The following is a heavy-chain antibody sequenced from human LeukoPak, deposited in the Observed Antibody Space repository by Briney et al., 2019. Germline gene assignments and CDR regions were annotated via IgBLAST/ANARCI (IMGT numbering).Heavy chain of an antibody. J-gene: IGHJ4*02. CDR2: ISGSGGST. CDR3: AKRSVRQQLVRAPFDY. D-gene: IGHD6-13*01. V-gene: IGHV3-23*01. CDR1: GFTFSSYA. Sequence: GGSLRLSCAASGFTFSSYAMSWVRQAPGKGLEWVSAISGSGGSTYYADSVKGRFTISRDNSKNTLYLQMNSLRAEDTAVYYCAKRSVRQQLVRAPFDYWGQGTLVTVSS.